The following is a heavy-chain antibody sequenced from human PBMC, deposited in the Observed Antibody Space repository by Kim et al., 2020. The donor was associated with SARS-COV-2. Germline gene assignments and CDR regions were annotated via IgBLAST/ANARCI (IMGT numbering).Heavy chain of an antibody. J-gene: IGHJ4*02. V-gene: IGHV1-46*01. CDR2: INPDDGGNSGT. D-gene: IGHD5-12*01. Sequence: ASVKVSCKASGYSFRNFYIHWVRRAPGRGLEWIGIINPDDGGNSGTDYAQRFRGRVTMTRDTYSNTVFMELSRLTSDDTAVYYCTRGRPLIDRGPPGDYWGQGTLVTVSS. CDR3: TRGRPLIDRGPPGDY. CDR1: GYSFRNFY.